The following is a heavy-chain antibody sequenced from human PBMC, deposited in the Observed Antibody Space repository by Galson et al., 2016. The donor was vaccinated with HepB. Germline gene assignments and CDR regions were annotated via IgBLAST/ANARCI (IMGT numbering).Heavy chain of an antibody. D-gene: IGHD3-9*01. Sequence: SLRLSCAASGFTFNVYWMTWVRQAPGKGLEWVANIKQDGNEKHYVDPVKGRFTISRDNANVSLHLEMNSLRAEDTAVYYCARRFPRYDILTDDYYYYLDVWGKGTTVTVSS. J-gene: IGHJ6*03. V-gene: IGHV3-7*03. CDR1: GFTFNVYW. CDR2: IKQDGNEK. CDR3: ARRFPRYDILTDDYYYYLDV.